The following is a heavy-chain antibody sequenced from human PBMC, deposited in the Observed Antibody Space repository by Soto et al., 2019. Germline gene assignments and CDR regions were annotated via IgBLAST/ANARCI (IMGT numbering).Heavy chain of an antibody. Sequence: SLSLSCAASGFTFDDYAMHWVRQAPGKGLERSSGISWNSGSIGYADSVKGRFTISRDNAKNSLYLQMNSLRAEDTVLFYCAKDMLLVYCRSPSCYGGVGFDYWGHVTLVTV. CDR2: ISWNSGSI. J-gene: IGHJ4*01. CDR1: GFTFDDYA. CDR3: AKDMLLVYCRSPSCYGGVGFDY. D-gene: IGHD2-2*01. V-gene: IGHV3-9*01.